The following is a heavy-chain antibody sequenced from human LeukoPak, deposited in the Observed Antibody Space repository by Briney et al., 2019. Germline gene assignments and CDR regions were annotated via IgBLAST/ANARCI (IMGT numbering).Heavy chain of an antibody. CDR1: GYSISSGYY. D-gene: IGHD3-22*01. CDR3: ARAGVGYDASGYYFY. CDR2: IYHSGST. V-gene: IGHV4-38-2*02. Sequence: PSETLSLTCSVSGYSISSGYYWGWIRQPPGKGLEWIGSIYHSGSTYYNLSLKSRVTISADTSKNQFSLKLSSVTAADTAVYYCARAGVGYDASGYYFYWGQGTLVTVSS. J-gene: IGHJ4*02.